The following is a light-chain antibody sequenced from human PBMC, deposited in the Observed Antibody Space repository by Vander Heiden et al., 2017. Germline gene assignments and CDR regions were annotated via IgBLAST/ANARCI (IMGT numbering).Light chain of an antibody. CDR2: VNT. Sequence: QSVLTHPPPVSRAPGPRVTIPCTGSSSNIGAGYDVHWYQHLPGTAPKLLIYVNTNRPSGVPDRFSCSKSGTSASPAVTGLRAEDEAEYDCQSYDSSMSGSVVFGGGTKLTVL. CDR1: SSNIGAGYD. J-gene: IGLJ2*01. V-gene: IGLV1-40*01. CDR3: QSYDSSMSGSVV.